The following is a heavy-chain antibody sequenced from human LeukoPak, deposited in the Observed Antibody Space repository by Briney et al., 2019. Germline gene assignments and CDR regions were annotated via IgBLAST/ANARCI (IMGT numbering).Heavy chain of an antibody. Sequence: GGSLRLSCAASGFTFSSYAMSWVRQAPGKGLEWVAFIRYDGRNTYYADSVKGRFTISRDNSKNTLYLQMNSLRAEDTAVYYCVKGTWELHEDWGQGTLVTVSS. V-gene: IGHV3-30*02. CDR2: IRYDGRNT. CDR3: VKGTWELHED. CDR1: GFTFSSYA. D-gene: IGHD1-26*01. J-gene: IGHJ4*02.